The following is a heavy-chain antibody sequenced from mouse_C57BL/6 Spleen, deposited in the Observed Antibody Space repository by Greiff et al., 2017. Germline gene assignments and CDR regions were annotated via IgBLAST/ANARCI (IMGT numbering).Heavy chain of an antibody. J-gene: IGHJ2*01. Sequence: EVKVVESGGGLVKPGGSLKLSCAASGFTFSSYAMSWVRQTPEKRLEWVATISDGGSYTYYPDNVKGRFTISRDNAKNNLYLQMSHLKSEDTAMYYCAREGYYGSRYYFDYWGQGTTLTVSS. V-gene: IGHV5-4*01. D-gene: IGHD1-1*01. CDR1: GFTFSSYA. CDR2: ISDGGSYT. CDR3: AREGYYGSRYYFDY.